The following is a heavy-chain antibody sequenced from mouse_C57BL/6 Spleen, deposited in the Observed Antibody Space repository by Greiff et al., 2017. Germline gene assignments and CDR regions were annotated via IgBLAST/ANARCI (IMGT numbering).Heavy chain of an antibody. Sequence: QVQLQQPGAELVKPGASVKLSCKASGYTFTSYWMHWVKQRPGQGLEWIGMIHPNSGSTNYNEKFKSKATLTVDKSSSTAYMQLSSLTSEDSAVYYCAREDSNLWDFDVWGTGTTVTVSA. J-gene: IGHJ1*03. V-gene: IGHV1-64*01. CDR3: AREDSNLWDFDV. CDR1: GYTFTSYW. CDR2: IHPNSGST. D-gene: IGHD2-5*01.